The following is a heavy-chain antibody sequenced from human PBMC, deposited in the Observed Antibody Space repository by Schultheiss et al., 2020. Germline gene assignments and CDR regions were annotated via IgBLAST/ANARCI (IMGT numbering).Heavy chain of an antibody. J-gene: IGHJ6*03. CDR2: IKSKTDGGTT. Sequence: GGSLRLSCAASGFTFSNAWMSWVRQAPGKGLEWVGRIKSKTDGGTTDYAAPVKGRFTISRDDSKNTLYLQMNSLKTEDTAVYYCTTPGGTMVTTHYYYYYYMDVWGKGTTVTVSS. CDR3: TTPGGTMVTTHYYYYYYMDV. CDR1: GFTFSNAW. D-gene: IGHD3-10*01. V-gene: IGHV3-15*01.